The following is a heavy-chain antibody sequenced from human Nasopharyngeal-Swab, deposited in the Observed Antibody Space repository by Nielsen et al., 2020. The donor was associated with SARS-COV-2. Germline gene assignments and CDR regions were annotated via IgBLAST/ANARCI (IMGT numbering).Heavy chain of an antibody. Sequence: WIRQPPGKGLERVSVIYTAGTTYYADSVKGRFTISRTNSKNMLFLQMNSLRAEDTAVYYCARGLNGYNYQSYHYYFMDVWGKGTTVTVSS. CDR2: IYTAGTT. D-gene: IGHD5-24*01. CDR3: ARGLNGYNYQSYHYYFMDV. J-gene: IGHJ6*03. V-gene: IGHV3-53*04.